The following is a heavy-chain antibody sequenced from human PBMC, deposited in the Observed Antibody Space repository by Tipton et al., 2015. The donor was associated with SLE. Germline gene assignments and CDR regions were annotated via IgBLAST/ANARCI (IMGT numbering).Heavy chain of an antibody. Sequence: DAVKGRFTISRDNAKNSLYLQMNSLRAEDTAVYYCARAGAGPKPYWGQGTLVTVSS. V-gene: IGHV3-11*06. J-gene: IGHJ4*02. D-gene: IGHD6-19*01. CDR3: ARAGAGPKPY.